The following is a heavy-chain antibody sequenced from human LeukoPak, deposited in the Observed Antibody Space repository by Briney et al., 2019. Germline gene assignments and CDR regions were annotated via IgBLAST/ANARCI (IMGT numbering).Heavy chain of an antibody. J-gene: IGHJ4*02. Sequence: PGGSLRLSCAASGVTFSSYWMSGVRQAPGKGGEWVAKIKEDRRETFYLASVKGQFPTSRDNAKTSLDPQMHILLVEATAIYSCARAQHVCPSAVFYSWLQGTLPTVSS. V-gene: IGHV3-7*01. CDR3: ARAQHVCPSAVFYS. CDR2: IKEDRRET. CDR1: GVTFSSYW.